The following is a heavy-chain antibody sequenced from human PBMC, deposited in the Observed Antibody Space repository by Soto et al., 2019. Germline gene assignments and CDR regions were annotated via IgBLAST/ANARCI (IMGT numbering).Heavy chain of an antibody. D-gene: IGHD6-19*01. V-gene: IGHV1-69*02. CDR3: TIGSWSGAVFDI. Sequence: QVQLVQSGAEVKKPGSSVKVSCKDSGGTFNTYSMFWVRQAPGQGLEWMGRIIPMLGVRNYAQRFQDRVTITADKSTATVHMELSSLRSEDTALYYCTIGSWSGAVFDIWGQGTMVTVSS. J-gene: IGHJ3*02. CDR1: GGTFNTYS. CDR2: IIPMLGVR.